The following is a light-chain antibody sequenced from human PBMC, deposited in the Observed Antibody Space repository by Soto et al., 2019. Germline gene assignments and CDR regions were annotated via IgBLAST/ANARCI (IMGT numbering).Light chain of an antibody. CDR2: YDS. CDR3: QVWDSTKGV. J-gene: IGLJ1*01. CDR1: NIGSKN. V-gene: IGLV3-21*04. Sequence: SYELTQPPSVSVAPGKTARITCGGNNIGSKNVHWYQQKPGQAPVVVIYYDSDRPSGIPERFSGSNSGNTATLTISRVEAGDEADYYCQVWDSTKGVFGTGTKLTVL.